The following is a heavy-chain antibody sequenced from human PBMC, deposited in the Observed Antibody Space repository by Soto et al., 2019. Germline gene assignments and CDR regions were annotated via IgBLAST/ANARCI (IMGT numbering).Heavy chain of an antibody. CDR1: GFTFSSYA. CDR3: AKVIPHCSGGSCYSNREYYFDY. J-gene: IGHJ4*02. D-gene: IGHD2-15*01. Sequence: GGSLRLSCAASGFTFSSYAMSWVRQAPGKGLEWVSAISGSGGSTYYADSVKGRFTISRDNSKNTLYLQMNSLRAEDTAVYYCAKVIPHCSGGSCYSNREYYFDYWGQGT. CDR2: ISGSGGST. V-gene: IGHV3-23*01.